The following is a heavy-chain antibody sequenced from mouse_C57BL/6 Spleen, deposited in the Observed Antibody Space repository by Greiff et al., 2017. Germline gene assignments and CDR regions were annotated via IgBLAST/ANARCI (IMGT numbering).Heavy chain of an antibody. V-gene: IGHV3-6*01. D-gene: IGHD2-3*01. J-gene: IGHJ3*01. CDR2: ISYDGSN. CDR3: ARDAGFYDGYYVAWFAY. CDR1: GYSITSGYY. Sequence: VQLQQSGPGLVKPSQSLSLTCSVTGYSITSGYYWNWIRQLPGNKLEWMGYISYDGSNNYNPSLKNRISITRDTSKNQFFLKLNSVTTEDTATYYCARDAGFYDGYYVAWFAYWGQGTLVTVSA.